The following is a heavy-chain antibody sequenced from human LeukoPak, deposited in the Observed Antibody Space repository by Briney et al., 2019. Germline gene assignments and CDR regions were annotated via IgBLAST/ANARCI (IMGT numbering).Heavy chain of an antibody. Sequence: GGSLRLSCAASGFTFSSYSMNWVRQAPGKGLEWVSSISSSSSYIYYADSVKGRFTISRDNAKNSLYLQMNSLRAEDTAVYYCAREGRGITGTTYYFDYWGQGTLVTVSS. CDR2: ISSSSSYI. D-gene: IGHD1-7*01. CDR3: AREGRGITGTTYYFDY. J-gene: IGHJ4*02. V-gene: IGHV3-21*01. CDR1: GFTFSSYS.